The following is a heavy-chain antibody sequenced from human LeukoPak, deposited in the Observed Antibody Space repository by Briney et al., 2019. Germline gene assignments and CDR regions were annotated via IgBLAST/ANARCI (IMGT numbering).Heavy chain of an antibody. J-gene: IGHJ4*02. Sequence: ASVKVSCKASGGTFSSYSVSWVRQAPGQGPEWMGTIIPMFGTTKYPQKFQDRVTMTTDESTTTVYMELSGLRSEDTAVYYCASPMSGRWLEPPFDFWGQGTLVTVSS. CDR2: IIPMFGTT. V-gene: IGHV1-69*05. CDR3: ASPMSGRWLEPPFDF. D-gene: IGHD5-24*01. CDR1: GGTFSSYS.